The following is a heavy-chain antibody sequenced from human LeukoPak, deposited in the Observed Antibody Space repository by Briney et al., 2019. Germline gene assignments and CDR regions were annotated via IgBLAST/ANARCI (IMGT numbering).Heavy chain of an antibody. Sequence: SETLSLTCTVSGGSISSSSYYWSWIRQPAGKGLEWIGRIYTSGSTNYNPSLKSRVTMSVDTSKNQFSLKLSSVTAADTAVYYCARLQVGVHDYWGQGTLVTVSS. CDR3: ARLQVGVHDY. V-gene: IGHV4-61*02. D-gene: IGHD1-26*01. CDR2: IYTSGST. J-gene: IGHJ4*02. CDR1: GGSISSSSYY.